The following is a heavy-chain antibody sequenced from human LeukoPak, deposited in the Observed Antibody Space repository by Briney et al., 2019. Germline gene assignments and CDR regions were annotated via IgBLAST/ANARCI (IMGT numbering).Heavy chain of an antibody. V-gene: IGHV4-31*03. CDR3: ARDHDRSGYFDY. J-gene: IGHJ4*02. Sequence: SETLSLTCNVSGDSIASKSYYWTWIRQRPGEGLEWIGYIYFHGSSYYNPSLKSRLDLSLDSSKNQFSLNLRSVTAADSAAYFCARDHDRSGYFDYWGQGVLVTVTS. CDR1: GDSIASKSYY. CDR2: IYFHGSS. D-gene: IGHD3-3*01.